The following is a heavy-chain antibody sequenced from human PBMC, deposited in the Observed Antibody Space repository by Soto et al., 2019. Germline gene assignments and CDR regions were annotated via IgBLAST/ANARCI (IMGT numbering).Heavy chain of an antibody. D-gene: IGHD6-13*01. V-gene: IGHV3-48*01. CDR3: ARDLLVAGAAAGT. Sequence: GGSLRLSCAASGFTFSSYSMNWVRQAPGKGLEWVSYISRSSSTIYYADSVKGRFTISRDNAKNSLYLQMNSLRAEDTAVYYCARDLLVAGAAAGTWGQGTLVTVSS. CDR1: GFTFSSYS. CDR2: ISRSSSTI. J-gene: IGHJ5*02.